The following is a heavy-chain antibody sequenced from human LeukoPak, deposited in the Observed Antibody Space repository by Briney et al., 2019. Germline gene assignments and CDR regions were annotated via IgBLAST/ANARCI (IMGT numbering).Heavy chain of an antibody. CDR3: TRDSDYGDYVYFDY. J-gene: IGHJ4*02. D-gene: IGHD4-17*01. Sequence: GGALRLSCAASGFTFSSYDMTWVRQAPGRGLEWVANIKQDGSEKYYVDSVKGRFTISRDNAKNSLYLQMNSLRAEDTAVYYCTRDSDYGDYVYFDYWGQGTLVTVSS. CDR2: IKQDGSEK. CDR1: GFTFSSYD. V-gene: IGHV3-7*01.